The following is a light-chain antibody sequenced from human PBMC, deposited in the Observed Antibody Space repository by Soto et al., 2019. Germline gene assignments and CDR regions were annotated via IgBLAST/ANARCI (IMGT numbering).Light chain of an antibody. Sequence: QSALTQPASLSGSPGQSITISCTGTSSDIGAYDYVSWFQQHPGKAPKLMISEVNNRPSGVSNRFSGSKSGNTAYLTISGLQAEDEADYYCSSYTSDSNPYVFGTGTKVTV. V-gene: IGLV2-14*01. CDR1: SSDIGAYDY. CDR3: SSYTSDSNPYV. J-gene: IGLJ1*01. CDR2: EVN.